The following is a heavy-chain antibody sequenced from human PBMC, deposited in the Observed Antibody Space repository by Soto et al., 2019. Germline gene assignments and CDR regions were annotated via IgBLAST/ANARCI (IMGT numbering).Heavy chain of an antibody. CDR2: IYSAGNT. V-gene: IGHV3-66*01. Sequence: GGSLRLSCAASGFPVSSNYMSWVRQAPGKGLEWISIIYSAGNTYYADSVKGRFTISRDNSKNTLYLQTNSLGAEDTAVYYCVRVFVVGAPNINYYQGMDFWGQGTTVTVS. D-gene: IGHD1-26*01. CDR3: VRVFVVGAPNINYYQGMDF. J-gene: IGHJ6*02. CDR1: GFPVSSNY.